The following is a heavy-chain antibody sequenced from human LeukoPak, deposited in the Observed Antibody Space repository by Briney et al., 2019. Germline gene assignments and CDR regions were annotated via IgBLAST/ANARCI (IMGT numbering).Heavy chain of an antibody. D-gene: IGHD2-2*01. CDR2: INPNSGGT. CDR1: GYTFTGYY. CDR3: ARHHVVPAATLYYYYGMDV. Sequence: ASVKVSCKASGYTFTGYYMHWVRQAPGQGLEWMGWINPNSGGTNYAQKFQGWVTMTRDTSISTAYMELSRLRSDDTAVYYCARHHVVPAATLYYYYGMDVWGQGTTVTVSS. J-gene: IGHJ6*02. V-gene: IGHV1-2*04.